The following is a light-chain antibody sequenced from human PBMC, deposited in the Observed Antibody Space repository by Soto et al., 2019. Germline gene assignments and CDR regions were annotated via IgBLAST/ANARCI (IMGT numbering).Light chain of an antibody. Sequence: EIVMTQSPATLSVSPGERATLSCRASQSVSSNLAWYQQKPGQAPRLLIYGASTRATGIPARFSGSGSGTEFTLTISSLQSEDIAVYYCQQYNNWPLTFGQGIRLEIK. CDR2: GAS. CDR1: QSVSSN. J-gene: IGKJ5*01. CDR3: QQYNNWPLT. V-gene: IGKV3-15*01.